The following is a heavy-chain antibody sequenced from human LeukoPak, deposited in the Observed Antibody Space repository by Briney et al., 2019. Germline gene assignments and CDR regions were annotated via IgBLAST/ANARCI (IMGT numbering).Heavy chain of an antibody. V-gene: IGHV3-74*01. Sequence: GGSLRLSCAASGFTFSTYWMHWVRQAPGKGLVWVSLINSDGSNTLYADSVKGRFTISRDTAKNTLYLEMNRLRADDTAVYYCARAGSGSSYDCWGQGTPVTVSS. CDR2: INSDGSNT. CDR1: GFTFSTYW. J-gene: IGHJ4*02. D-gene: IGHD3-10*01. CDR3: ARAGSGSSYDC.